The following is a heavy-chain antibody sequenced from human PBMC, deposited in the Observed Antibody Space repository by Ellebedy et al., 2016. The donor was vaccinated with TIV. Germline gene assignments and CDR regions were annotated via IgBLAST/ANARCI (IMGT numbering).Heavy chain of an antibody. Sequence: GESLKISCKGSGYSFTSYWIGWVRQMPGKGLEWMGIIYPGDSDTRYSPSFQGQVTISADKSISTAYLQWSSLKASDTAMYYCARLQGQWLVGGYFDYWGQGTLVTVSS. CDR1: GYSFTSYW. J-gene: IGHJ4*02. CDR3: ARLQGQWLVGGYFDY. CDR2: IYPGDSDT. V-gene: IGHV5-51*01. D-gene: IGHD6-19*01.